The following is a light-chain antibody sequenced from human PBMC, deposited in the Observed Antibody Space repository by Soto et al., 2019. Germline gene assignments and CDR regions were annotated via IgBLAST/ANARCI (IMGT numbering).Light chain of an antibody. J-gene: IGKJ1*01. CDR2: KAS. CDR1: QSISSW. V-gene: IGKV1-5*03. CDR3: HQYNSYWT. Sequence: DIQMTQSPSPLSASVGDRVTITCRASQSISSWLAWYQQKPGKAPKLLIYKASSLESGVPSRFSGSGFGTEFTLTISSLQPHEFATYYCHQYNSYWTFGQGPKVEI.